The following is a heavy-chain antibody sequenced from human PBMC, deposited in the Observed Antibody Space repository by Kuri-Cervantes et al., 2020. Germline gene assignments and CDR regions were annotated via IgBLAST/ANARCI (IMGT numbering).Heavy chain of an antibody. CDR2: IIPIFGTA. CDR3: ARALHSGYDSSGYYNY. J-gene: IGHJ4*02. Sequence: ASVKVSCKASGYTFTYRYLHWVRQAPGQGLEWMGGIIPIFGTANYAQKFQGRVTMTRDTSTSTVYMELSSLRSEDTAVYYCARALHSGYDSSGYYNYWGQGTLVTVSS. V-gene: IGHV1-46*01. CDR1: GYTFTYRY. D-gene: IGHD3-22*01.